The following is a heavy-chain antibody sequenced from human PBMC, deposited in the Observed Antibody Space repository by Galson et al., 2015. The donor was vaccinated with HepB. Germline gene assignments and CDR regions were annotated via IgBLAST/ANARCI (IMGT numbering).Heavy chain of an antibody. CDR2: IWYDGSNK. CDR3: ARDQNGELAHAFDI. CDR1: GFTFSSYG. D-gene: IGHD1-26*01. J-gene: IGHJ3*02. V-gene: IGHV3-33*01. Sequence: SLRLSCAASGFTFSSYGMHWVRQAPGKGLEWVAVIWYDGSNKYYADSVKGRFTISRDNSKNTLYLQMNSLRAEDTAVYYCARDQNGELAHAFDIWGQGTMVTVSS.